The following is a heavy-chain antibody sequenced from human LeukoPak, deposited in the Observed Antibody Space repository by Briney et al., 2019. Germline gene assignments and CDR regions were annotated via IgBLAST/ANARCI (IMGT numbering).Heavy chain of an antibody. D-gene: IGHD3-3*01. CDR2: MNPNSGNT. CDR1: GYTFTSYD. Sequence: ASVKVSCKASGYTFTSYDINWVRQATGQGLEWMGWMNPNSGNTGYAQKFRGRVTITRNTSISTAYMELSSLRSEDTAVYYCARGHDDFESDAFDIWGQGTMVTVSS. CDR3: ARGHDDFESDAFDI. V-gene: IGHV1-8*03. J-gene: IGHJ3*02.